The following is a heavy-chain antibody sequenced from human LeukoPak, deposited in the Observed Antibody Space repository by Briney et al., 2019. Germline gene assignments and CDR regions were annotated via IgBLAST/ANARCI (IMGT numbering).Heavy chain of an antibody. CDR2: IYHSGST. V-gene: IGHV4-38-2*01. CDR1: GYSISSGHY. CDR3: ARNYGDSLDY. D-gene: IGHD4-17*01. J-gene: IGHJ4*02. Sequence: SETLSLTCAVSGYSISSGHYWGWIRQPPGKGLEWIGSIYHSGSTYYNPSLKSRVTISVDTSKNQFSLKLSSVTAADTAVYYCARNYGDSLDYWGQGTLVTVSP.